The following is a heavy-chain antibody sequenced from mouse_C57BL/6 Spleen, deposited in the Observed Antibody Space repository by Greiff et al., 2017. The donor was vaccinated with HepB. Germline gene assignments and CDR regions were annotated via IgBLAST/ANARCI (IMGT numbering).Heavy chain of an antibody. CDR2: IYPGRGST. Sequence: QVQLQQPGAELVKPGGSVKMSCKASGYTFTSYWITWVKQRPGQGLEWIGDIYPGRGSTNYNEKFKSKATLTVDRSSITAYMQLSSMTSEDSAVYYCARGDDYGSYWYCEVWGTGTTVTVSS. D-gene: IGHD1-1*01. CDR1: GYTFTSYW. J-gene: IGHJ1*03. V-gene: IGHV1-55*01. CDR3: ARGDDYGSYWYCEV.